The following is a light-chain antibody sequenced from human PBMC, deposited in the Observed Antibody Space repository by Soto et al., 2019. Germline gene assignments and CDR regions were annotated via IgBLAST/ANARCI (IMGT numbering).Light chain of an antibody. CDR2: DDD. V-gene: IGLV1-51*01. Sequence: QSVLTQPPSVSAAPGQRVTISCSGSSSNIGGNSVSWYQQLPGTAPKLLIYDDDKRPSGIPDRFSGSKSGTSATLGITGFQTGDDADHYCGSWDSSLSAYVFGTATKVTVL. CDR3: GSWDSSLSAYV. CDR1: SSNIGGNS. J-gene: IGLJ1*01.